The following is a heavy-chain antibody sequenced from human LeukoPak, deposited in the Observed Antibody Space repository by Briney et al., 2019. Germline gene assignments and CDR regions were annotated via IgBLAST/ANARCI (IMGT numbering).Heavy chain of an antibody. D-gene: IGHD6-13*01. CDR2: ISWNSGSI. CDR1: GFTFDDYA. V-gene: IGHV3-9*01. CDR3: GKGALAASGWFDP. J-gene: IGHJ5*02. Sequence: TGGSLRLSCAASGFTFDDYAMHWVRQAPGKGLEWVAGISWNSGSIGYADSVKGRFTISRDNAKNSLYLQMNSLRAEDTALYYCGKGALAASGWFDPWGQGTLVTVSS.